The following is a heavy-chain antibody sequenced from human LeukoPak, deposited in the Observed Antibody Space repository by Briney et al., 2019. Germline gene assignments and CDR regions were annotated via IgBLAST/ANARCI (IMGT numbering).Heavy chain of an antibody. CDR3: ARGLVLATDDAFDI. CDR2: IWDTEIT. Sequence: SETLSLTCSVSGDSISSSGYYWGWIRQPPGKGLEWIGYIWDTEITDYNPSLKSRVTISLDTSKNHFSLKLRSVTAADTALYFCARGLVLATDDAFDIWGQGTLVTVSS. V-gene: IGHV4-61*03. J-gene: IGHJ3*02. CDR1: GDSISSSGYY. D-gene: IGHD5-12*01.